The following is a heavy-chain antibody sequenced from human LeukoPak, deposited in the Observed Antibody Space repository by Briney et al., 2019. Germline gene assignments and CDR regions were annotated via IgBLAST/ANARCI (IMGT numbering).Heavy chain of an antibody. CDR2: MNPNSGNT. CDR1: GYTFTSYD. Sequence: ASVKVSCKASGYTFTSYDINWVRQATGQGLEWMGWMNPNSGNTGYAQKFQGRVTMTRNTSISTAYMELSSLRSEDTAVYYCARVSGIHPGDWFDPWGQGTLVTVSS. V-gene: IGHV1-8*01. D-gene: IGHD3-10*01. CDR3: ARVSGIHPGDWFDP. J-gene: IGHJ5*02.